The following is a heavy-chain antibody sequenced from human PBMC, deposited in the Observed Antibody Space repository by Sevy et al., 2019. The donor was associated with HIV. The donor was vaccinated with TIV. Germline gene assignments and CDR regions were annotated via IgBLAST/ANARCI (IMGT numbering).Heavy chain of an antibody. D-gene: IGHD3-22*01. CDR2: IYYSGST. Sequence: SEILSLTCTVSGGSISSGGYYWSWIRQHPGKGLEWIGYIYYSGSTYYNPSLKSRVTISVDTSKNQFSLKLSSVTAADTAVYYCARTYYYDSSGYSWFDPWGQGTLVTVSS. V-gene: IGHV4-31*03. CDR3: ARTYYYDSSGYSWFDP. CDR1: GGSISSGGYY. J-gene: IGHJ5*02.